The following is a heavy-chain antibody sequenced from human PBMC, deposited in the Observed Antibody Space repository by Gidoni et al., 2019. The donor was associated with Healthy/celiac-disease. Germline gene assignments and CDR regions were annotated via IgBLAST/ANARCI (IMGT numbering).Heavy chain of an antibody. CDR3: ARSNGGSGRNPLYYFDY. Sequence: QVQLVQSGAEVKKPGSSVKVSCKASGGTFSSYAISWVRQAPGQGLEWMGGIIPIFGTANDAQKFQGRVTITADESTSTAYMELSSLRSEDTAVYYCARSNGGSGRNPLYYFDYWGQGTLVTVSS. V-gene: IGHV1-69*01. D-gene: IGHD3-10*01. CDR2: IIPIFGTA. CDR1: GGTFSSYA. J-gene: IGHJ4*02.